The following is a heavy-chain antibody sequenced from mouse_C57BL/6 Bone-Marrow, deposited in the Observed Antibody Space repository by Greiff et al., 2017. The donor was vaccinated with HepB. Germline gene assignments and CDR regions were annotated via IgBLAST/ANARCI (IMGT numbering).Heavy chain of an antibody. Sequence: EVMLVESGPGLAKPSQTLSLTCSVTGYSITSDYWNWIRKFPGNKLEYMGYISYSASTYYNPSLKSRISITRDTSKNQYYLQLNSVTTEDTATYYCARYNYGSSLYYAMDYWGQGTSVTVSS. CDR3: ARYNYGSSLYYAMDY. CDR1: GYSITSDY. D-gene: IGHD1-1*01. V-gene: IGHV3-8*01. CDR2: ISYSAST. J-gene: IGHJ4*01.